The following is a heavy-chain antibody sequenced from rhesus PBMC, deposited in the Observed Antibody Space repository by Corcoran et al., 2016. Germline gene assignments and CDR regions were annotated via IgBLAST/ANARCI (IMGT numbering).Heavy chain of an antibody. CDR3: ARHYESGYRDNYFDY. D-gene: IGHD3-28*01. CDR2: IYGSSSST. Sequence: QLQLQESGPGLVKPSETLSVTCAVSGGSISSRYWSWIRQAPGQGLVWIGFIYGSSSSTNYNPSLKIRVTLSVDTSKNQLALKLSSVTIADTAVYYCARHYESGYRDNYFDYWGQGVLVTVSS. CDR1: GGSISSRY. J-gene: IGHJ4*01. V-gene: IGHV4-169*01.